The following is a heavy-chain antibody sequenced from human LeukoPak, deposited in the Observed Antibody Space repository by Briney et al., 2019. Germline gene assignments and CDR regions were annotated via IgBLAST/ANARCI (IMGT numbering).Heavy chain of an antibody. CDR1: GFTFNSYW. J-gene: IGHJ4*02. CDR2: INSDGGTT. CDR3: ARDRRGEEYYFDY. V-gene: IGHV3-74*01. Sequence: GGSLRLSCAASGFTFNSYWMHWVRQAPGKGLVRVSRINSDGGTTNYADSVKGRFTISRDNAKNTLYLQMNSLRAEDTAVYYCARDRRGEEYYFDYWGQGTLVTVSS. D-gene: IGHD3-16*01.